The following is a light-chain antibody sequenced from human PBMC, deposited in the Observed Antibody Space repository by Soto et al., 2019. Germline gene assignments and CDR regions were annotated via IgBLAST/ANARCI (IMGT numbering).Light chain of an antibody. V-gene: IGKV1-17*01. CDR1: QTISNY. Sequence: DIQMTQSPSSLSASVGDRVTITCRASQTISNYLNWYQQKPGKAPKRLIYAASSLQSGVPSRFSGSGSGTEFTLTISSLQPEDFATYYCLQHNTYPVTFGQGTKVDIK. CDR3: LQHNTYPVT. CDR2: AAS. J-gene: IGKJ1*01.